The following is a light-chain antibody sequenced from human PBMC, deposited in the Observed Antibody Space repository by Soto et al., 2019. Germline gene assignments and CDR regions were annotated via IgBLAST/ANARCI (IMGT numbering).Light chain of an antibody. CDR2: TAS. CDR3: QQYDTYSA. V-gene: IGKV1-5*03. Sequence: DIQMTQSPSTLSASVGDRVTITCRASQSISSWLAWYQQKPGKAPKLLIYTASSLESGVPSRFSGSGSGTEFTLPISSLQPDDFATYYCQQYDTYSAFGQGTNVEIK. J-gene: IGKJ1*01. CDR1: QSISSW.